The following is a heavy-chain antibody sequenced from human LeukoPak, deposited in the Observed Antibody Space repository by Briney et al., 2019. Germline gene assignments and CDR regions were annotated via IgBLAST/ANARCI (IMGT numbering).Heavy chain of an antibody. V-gene: IGHV1-24*01. CDR3: ATAGYSYGYGAFDI. Sequence: ASVKVSCKVSGYTLTELSMRWVRQAPGKGLEWMGGFDPEDGETIYAQKFQGRVTMTEDTSTDTAYMELSSLRPEDTAVYYCATAGYSYGYGAFDIWGQGTMVTVSS. CDR1: GYTLTELS. CDR2: FDPEDGET. J-gene: IGHJ3*02. D-gene: IGHD5-18*01.